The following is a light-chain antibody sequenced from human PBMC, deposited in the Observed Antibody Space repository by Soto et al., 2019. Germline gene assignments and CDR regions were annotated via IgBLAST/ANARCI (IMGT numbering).Light chain of an antibody. V-gene: IGKV1-9*01. CDR1: QGISSY. CDR3: QQLNSYSYT. Sequence: DIQLTQSPSFLSASVGDRVTITCRASQGISSYLAWYQQKPGKAPKLLIYAASALQSGVPSRFSGSASGTEFTLTISSLQPEDFATYYCQQLNSYSYTFGQGTKLEIK. CDR2: AAS. J-gene: IGKJ2*01.